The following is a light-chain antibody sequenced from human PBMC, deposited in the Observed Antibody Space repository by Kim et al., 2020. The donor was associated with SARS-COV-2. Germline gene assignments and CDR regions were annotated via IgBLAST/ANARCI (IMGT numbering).Light chain of an antibody. CDR1: QDIRIY. J-gene: IGKJ2*01. CDR3: QQYDIPPYT. V-gene: IGKV1-33*01. Sequence: SATVGDRVTITCQASQDIRIYLNWYQQKPGKAPNLLIYDAANLETGVPSRLSGSGSGTDFTFTISSLQPEDIATYYCQQYDIPPYTFGQGTKLEI. CDR2: DAA.